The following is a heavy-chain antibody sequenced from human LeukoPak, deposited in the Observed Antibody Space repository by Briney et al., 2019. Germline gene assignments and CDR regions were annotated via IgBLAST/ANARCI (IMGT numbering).Heavy chain of an antibody. CDR2: ISYDGSNK. D-gene: IGHD5-12*01. CDR3: ARAGSHRNSGYDY. J-gene: IGHJ4*02. Sequence: PGRSLRLSCAASGFTFSSYAMHWVRQAPGKGLEWVAVISYDGSNKYYADSVKGRFTISRDNAKNSLYLQMNSLRAEDTAVYYCARAGSHRNSGYDYWGQGTLVTVSS. V-gene: IGHV3-30-3*01. CDR1: GFTFSSYA.